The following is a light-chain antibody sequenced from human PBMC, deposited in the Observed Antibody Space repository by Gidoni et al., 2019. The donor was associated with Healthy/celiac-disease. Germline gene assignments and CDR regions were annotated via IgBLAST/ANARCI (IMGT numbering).Light chain of an antibody. J-gene: IGKJ1*01. CDR1: QSISSW. Sequence: DIQITQSPSTLSASAGDRVTITCRASQSISSWLAWYQQKPGKAPKLLIYKASSLESGVPSRFSGSGSGTEFTLTISSLQPDAFSTYYCQQYNSYWWTFGQGTKVEIK. V-gene: IGKV1-5*03. CDR2: KAS. CDR3: QQYNSYWWT.